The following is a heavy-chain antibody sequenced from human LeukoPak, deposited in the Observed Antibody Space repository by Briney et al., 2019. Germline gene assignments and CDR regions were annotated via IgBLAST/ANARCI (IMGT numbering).Heavy chain of an antibody. CDR2: FDPEDGET. CDR1: GYTLTELS. CDR3: ATGGYIAFDI. J-gene: IGHJ3*02. Sequence: AASVKVSCKVSGYTLTELSMHWVRQAPGKGLEWMGGFDPEDGETIYAQKFQGRVTMTEDTSTDTAYMELGSLRSEDTAVYYCATGGYIAFDIWGQGTMVTVSS. V-gene: IGHV1-24*01. D-gene: IGHD5-12*01.